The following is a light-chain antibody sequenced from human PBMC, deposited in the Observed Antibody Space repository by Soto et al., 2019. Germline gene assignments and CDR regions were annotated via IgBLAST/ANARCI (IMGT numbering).Light chain of an antibody. CDR3: QQYYSYPT. CDR2: AAS. V-gene: IGKV1-8*01. CDR1: QGISSY. Sequence: IRMTQSPSSLSASTGDRFTITCRASQGISSYLAWYQQKPGKAPKLLIYAASTLQSGVPSRFSGSGSGTDFTLTISCLQSEDFATYYCQQYYSYPTFGQGTRLEI. J-gene: IGKJ5*01.